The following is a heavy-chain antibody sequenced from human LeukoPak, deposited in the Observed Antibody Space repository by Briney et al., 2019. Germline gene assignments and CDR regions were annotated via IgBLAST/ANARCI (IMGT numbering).Heavy chain of an antibody. V-gene: IGHV3-49*03. CDR2: IRSKAYGGTT. Sequence: GGSLRLSCTASGFTFGDYAMSWFRQAPGKGLEWVGFIRSKAYGGTTEYAASVKGRFTISRDDSKSIAYLQMNSLKTEDTAVYYCRVPADKRDAFDIWGQGTMVTVSS. CDR1: GFTFGDYA. CDR3: RVPADKRDAFDI. J-gene: IGHJ3*02. D-gene: IGHD2-2*01.